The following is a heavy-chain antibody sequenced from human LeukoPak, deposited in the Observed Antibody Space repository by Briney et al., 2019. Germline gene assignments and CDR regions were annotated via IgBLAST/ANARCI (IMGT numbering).Heavy chain of an antibody. V-gene: IGHV3-30*03. CDR2: ISHDEGNK. Sequence: GGSLRLSCVASGFAFSQFPVHWVRQAPGKRLEWVAFISHDEGNKKYGDSVKGRFTISRDNSKNTVYLQMNSLRPEDTALYYCARDKSYFGSGNYHYFDSWGQGAWSSSPQ. J-gene: IGHJ4*02. D-gene: IGHD3-10*01. CDR1: GFAFSQFP. CDR3: ARDKSYFGSGNYHYFDS.